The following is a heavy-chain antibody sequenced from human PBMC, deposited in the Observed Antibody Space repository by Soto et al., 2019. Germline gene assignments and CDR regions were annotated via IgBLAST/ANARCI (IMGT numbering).Heavy chain of an antibody. Sequence: SETLSLTCTVSGGSISSGDYYWSWIRQPPGKGLEWIGYINYSGSTYYNPSLKSRVTISVDTSKNQFSLKLSSVTAADTAVYYCARGRKWLRDFKPFDYWGQGTLVTVSS. D-gene: IGHD5-12*01. J-gene: IGHJ4*02. CDR3: ARGRKWLRDFKPFDY. V-gene: IGHV4-30-4*01. CDR1: GGSISSGDYY. CDR2: INYSGST.